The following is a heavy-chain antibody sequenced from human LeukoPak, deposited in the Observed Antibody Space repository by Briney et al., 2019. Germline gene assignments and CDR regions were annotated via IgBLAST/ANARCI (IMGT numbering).Heavy chain of an antibody. J-gene: IGHJ4*02. CDR2: IKSKGDGGTT. CDR1: GFTFSNAW. V-gene: IGHV3-15*01. CDR3: TKDDPTNRS. Sequence: GGSLRLSCAASGFTFSNAWMSWVRQAPGKGLEWVGRIKSKGDGGTTEYAAPVKGRVTISRDDSKNTLYLQMNSLKTEDTAMYYCTKDDPTNRSWGQGTLVTVSS. D-gene: IGHD2/OR15-2a*01.